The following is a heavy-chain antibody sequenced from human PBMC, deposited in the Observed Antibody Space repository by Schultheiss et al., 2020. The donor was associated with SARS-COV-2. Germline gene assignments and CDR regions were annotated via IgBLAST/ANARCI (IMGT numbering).Heavy chain of an antibody. Sequence: GGSLRLSCAASGFTFSGSAMHWVRQASGKGLEWVVRIRSKANSYATAYAASVKGRFTISRDDSKNTAYLQMNSLRAEDTAVYYCAKHEFYFYYSYMDVWGKGTTVTVSS. D-gene: IGHD3-10*01. J-gene: IGHJ6*03. CDR3: AKHEFYFYYSYMDV. CDR2: IRSKANSYAT. CDR1: GFTFSGSA. V-gene: IGHV3-73*01.